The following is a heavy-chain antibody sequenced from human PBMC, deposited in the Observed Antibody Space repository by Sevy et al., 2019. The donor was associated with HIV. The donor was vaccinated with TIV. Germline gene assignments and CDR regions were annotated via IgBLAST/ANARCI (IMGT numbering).Heavy chain of an antibody. CDR2: INPDSGGP. D-gene: IGHD2-15*01. Sequence: ASVKVSCKASGYTFTGYYMHWVRQAPGQGLEWMGWINPDSGGPNYAPKFQGRVTLTRDTSISTAYMELSRLKSDDTAVYYCVRDDRGGYFDYGGQGTLVTVSS. J-gene: IGHJ4*02. CDR1: GYTFTGYY. CDR3: VRDDRGGYFDY. V-gene: IGHV1-2*02.